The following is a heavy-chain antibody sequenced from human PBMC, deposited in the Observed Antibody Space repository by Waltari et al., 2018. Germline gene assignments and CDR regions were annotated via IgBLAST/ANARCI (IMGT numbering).Heavy chain of an antibody. D-gene: IGHD3-3*01. CDR1: GGSLSGYQ. V-gene: IGHV4-34*02. CDR2: INDSGRT. Sequence: VQLQQWGEGLLQPWETLSLTCDGSGGSLSGYQWTWIRQPPGKGLEWIGEINDSGRTTYNPSLESRVTVSIDTANNQFSLRVRSVTAADTAVYYCARVFGYYYYMDVWGKGTTVTISS. J-gene: IGHJ6*03. CDR3: ARVFGYYYYMDV.